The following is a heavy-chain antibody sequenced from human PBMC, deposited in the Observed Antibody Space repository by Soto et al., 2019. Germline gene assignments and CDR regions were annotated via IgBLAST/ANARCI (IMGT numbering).Heavy chain of an antibody. V-gene: IGHV3-9*01. CDR1: GFTFDDYA. D-gene: IGHD3-10*01. J-gene: IGHJ4*02. CDR3: AKGSGYYYGSGAPSVDDFEY. CDR2: ISWNSGSI. Sequence: EVQLVESGGGLVQPGRSLRLSCAASGFTFDDYAMHWVRQAPGKGLEWVSGISWNSGSIGYADSVKGRFTISRDNAKNSLYLQMNSLRAEDTALYYCAKGSGYYYGSGAPSVDDFEYWGQGTLVTVSS.